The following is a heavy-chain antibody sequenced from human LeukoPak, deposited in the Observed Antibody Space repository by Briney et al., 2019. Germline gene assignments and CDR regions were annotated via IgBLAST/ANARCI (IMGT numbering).Heavy chain of an antibody. CDR1: GGSFSGYY. CDR3: ARSLAYYDILTGYYNGYFDY. Sequence: SETLSLTCAVYGGSFSGYYWSWIRQPPGKGLEWIGEINHSGSTNYNPSLKSRVTISVDTSKNQLSLKLSSVTAADTAVYYCARSLAYYDILTGYYNGYFDYWGQGTLVTVSS. CDR2: INHSGST. D-gene: IGHD3-9*01. J-gene: IGHJ4*02. V-gene: IGHV4-34*01.